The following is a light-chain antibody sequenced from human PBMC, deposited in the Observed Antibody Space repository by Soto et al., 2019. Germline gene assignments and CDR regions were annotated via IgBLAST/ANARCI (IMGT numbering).Light chain of an antibody. J-gene: IGKJ1*01. V-gene: IGKV1-5*01. CDR2: DVS. CDR3: QHYNSYSEA. CDR1: SSSKW. Sequence: DIQMTQSPSTLAASVGDTVTMTCRSSSKWLAWYQKKPGKAPKLLIYDVSNLERGVPPRFSGSTSGAESTLTITGLQPDDFATYYCQHYNSYSEAFGQGTKADIK.